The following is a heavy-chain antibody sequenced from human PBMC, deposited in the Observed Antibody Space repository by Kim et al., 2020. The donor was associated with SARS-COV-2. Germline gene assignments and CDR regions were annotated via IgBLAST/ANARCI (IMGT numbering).Heavy chain of an antibody. V-gene: IGHV3-23*01. CDR1: GFTFSSYA. D-gene: IGHD6-19*01. Sequence: GGSLRLSCAASGFTFSSYAMSWVRQAPGKGLEWVSAISGSGGSTYYADSVKGRFTISRDNSKNTLYLQMNSLRAEDTAVYYCAKDVFFGHSSGWYGLHFDYWGQGTLVTVSS. CDR3: AKDVFFGHSSGWYGLHFDY. CDR2: ISGSGGST. J-gene: IGHJ4*02.